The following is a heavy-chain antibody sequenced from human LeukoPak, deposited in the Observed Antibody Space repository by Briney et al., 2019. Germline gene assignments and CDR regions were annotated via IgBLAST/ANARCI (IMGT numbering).Heavy chain of an antibody. CDR3: ARSIVGATSGRYYFDY. Sequence: PSETLSLTCTVSGGSISTYYWSWIRQPPGKGLEWIGHIYYSGSTNYNPSLNIRVTISVDTSKNQFSLKLSSVTAADTAVYYCARSIVGATSGRYYFDYWGQGTLVTVSS. CDR1: GGSISTYY. V-gene: IGHV4-59*08. J-gene: IGHJ4*02. CDR2: IYYSGST. D-gene: IGHD1-26*01.